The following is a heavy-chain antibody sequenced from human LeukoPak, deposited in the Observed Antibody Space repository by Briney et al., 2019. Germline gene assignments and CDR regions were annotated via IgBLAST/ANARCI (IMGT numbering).Heavy chain of an antibody. CDR1: GASISDYD. Sequence: SETLSLTCTVSGASISDYDWDWIRQPAAKELEWIGRINTSGNTNYNPSLPSRVTMSVDTSKNQFSLKVYSVTAADTAVYYCAAVATRYYYTIDVWGQGTTVTVSS. V-gene: IGHV4-4*07. D-gene: IGHD2-21*01. CDR3: AAVATRYYYTIDV. CDR2: INTSGNT. J-gene: IGHJ6*02.